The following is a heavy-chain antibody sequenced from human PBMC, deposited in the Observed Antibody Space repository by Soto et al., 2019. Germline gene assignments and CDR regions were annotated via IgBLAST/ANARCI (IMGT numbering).Heavy chain of an antibody. CDR3: ARERGASSPFDY. Sequence: ASVKVSCKASGYTFTSYDINWVRQATGQGLEWMGWMNPNSGNTGYAQKFQGRATMTRNTSISTAYMELSSLRSEDTAVYYCARERGASSPFDYWGQGTLVTVSS. D-gene: IGHD6-19*01. J-gene: IGHJ4*02. V-gene: IGHV1-8*01. CDR1: GYTFTSYD. CDR2: MNPNSGNT.